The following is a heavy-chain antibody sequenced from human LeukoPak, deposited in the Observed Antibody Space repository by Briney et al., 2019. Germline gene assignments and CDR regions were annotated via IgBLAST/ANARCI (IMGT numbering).Heavy chain of an antibody. Sequence: ASVKVSCKASGYTFTGYYMHWVRQAPGQGLEWMGWINPNSGGTNYAQKFQGGVTMTRDTSISTAYMELSRLRSDDTAVYYCARDYRVQTYYYDSSGYYSYYYYYMDVWGKGTTVTVSS. CDR1: GYTFTGYY. CDR3: ARDYRVQTYYYDSSGYYSYYYYYMDV. J-gene: IGHJ6*03. V-gene: IGHV1-2*02. D-gene: IGHD3-22*01. CDR2: INPNSGGT.